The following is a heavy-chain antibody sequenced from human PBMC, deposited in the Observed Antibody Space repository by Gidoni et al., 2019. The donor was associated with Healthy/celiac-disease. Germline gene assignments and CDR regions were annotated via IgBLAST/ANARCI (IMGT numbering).Heavy chain of an antibody. V-gene: IGHV3-23*01. Sequence: EVQLLESGGGLVQPGGSLRLSCAASGFPFSSYAMSWVRQAPGKGLEWVSAISGSGGSTYYADSVKGRFTISRDNSKNTLYLQMNSLRAEDTAVYYCAKDMVHVGSGYHWGQGTLVTASS. CDR3: AKDMVHVGSGYH. J-gene: IGHJ5*02. CDR1: GFPFSSYA. CDR2: ISGSGGST. D-gene: IGHD3-22*01.